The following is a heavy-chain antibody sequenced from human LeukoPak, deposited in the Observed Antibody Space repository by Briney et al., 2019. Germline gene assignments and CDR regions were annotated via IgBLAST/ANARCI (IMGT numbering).Heavy chain of an antibody. D-gene: IGHD2-21*01. Sequence: ASVKVSCKVSGYTLAELSMHWLRQVPGKGLEWMGNFDPEDGETIYAQIFQGRLTMTEDTSTDTAYTELSSLGSEDTAIYYCTTDYHISWGQGTLVTVSS. CDR1: GYTLAELS. CDR2: FDPEDGET. V-gene: IGHV1-24*01. J-gene: IGHJ5*02. CDR3: TTDYHIS.